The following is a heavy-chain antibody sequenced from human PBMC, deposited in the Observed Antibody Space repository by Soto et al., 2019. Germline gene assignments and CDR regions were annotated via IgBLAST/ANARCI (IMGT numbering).Heavy chain of an antibody. V-gene: IGHV4-38-2*02. CDR2: GYHRGTS. CDR3: ARGNGYYDTSGDFNS. Sequence: SETLSLTCFVSGYSISSGFYWGWIRQPPGKGLEWIGSGYHRGTSYYNPSLQSRVSISMDTSKNQFSLRLASVTAADTDVYYCARGNGYYDTSGDFNSWGKGALVTVSS. D-gene: IGHD3-22*01. CDR1: GYSISSGFY. J-gene: IGHJ4*02.